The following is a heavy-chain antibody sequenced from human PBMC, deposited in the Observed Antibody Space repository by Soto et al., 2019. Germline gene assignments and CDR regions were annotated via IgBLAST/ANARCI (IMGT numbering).Heavy chain of an antibody. Sequence: ASVKVSCKASGGTFSSDTINWVRQAPGQGLEWMGRIIPMLDISNYAQKFQGRVAITADKSTGTAYMELSSLRSEDTAVYYCARGTLYPDPWGKGTLVTVSS. V-gene: IGHV1-69*02. CDR3: ARGTLYPDP. J-gene: IGHJ5*02. CDR2: IIPMLDIS. CDR1: GGTFSSDT. D-gene: IGHD2-8*01.